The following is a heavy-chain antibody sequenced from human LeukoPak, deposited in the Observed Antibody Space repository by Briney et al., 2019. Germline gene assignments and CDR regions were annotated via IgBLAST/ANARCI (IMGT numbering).Heavy chain of an antibody. V-gene: IGHV3-7*01. CDR3: ARGGGNFDY. CDR2: IKQDGSEK. CDR1: GFTFSNYW. Sequence: PGGSLRPSCTASGFTFSNYWMSWVRQAPGKGLEWVANIKQDGSEKYYVDSVKGRFTISRDNAKNSLYLQMNSLRAEDTAVYYCARGGGNFDYWGQGTLVTVSS. J-gene: IGHJ4*02.